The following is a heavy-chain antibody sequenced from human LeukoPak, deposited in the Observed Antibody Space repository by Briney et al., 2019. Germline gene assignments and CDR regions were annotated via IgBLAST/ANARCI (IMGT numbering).Heavy chain of an antibody. CDR2: IYFTGST. V-gene: IGHV4-30-4*07. CDR3: ARDHGAGTTFGWLDS. CDR1: GGSFSGYS. Sequence: PSETLSLTRAVYGGSFSGYSWNWIRQPPGKGLEWIGYIYFTGSTYNNPSLKSRITISVDTSKNQFSLKLRSVTAADTAVYYCARDHGAGTTFGWLDSWGQGTLVTVSS. D-gene: IGHD1-7*01. J-gene: IGHJ5*01.